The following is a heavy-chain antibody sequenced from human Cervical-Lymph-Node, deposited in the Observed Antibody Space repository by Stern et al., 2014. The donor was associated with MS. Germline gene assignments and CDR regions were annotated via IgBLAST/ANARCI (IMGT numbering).Heavy chain of an antibody. D-gene: IGHD2-15*01. CDR3: ARVSEIVVVVQI. CDR2: INDSGNS. J-gene: IGHJ3*02. V-gene: IGHV4-31*03. Sequence: QVQLQESGPGLVRPSQTLSLTCTVSGGSISSGGYYWTWIRQHPGKGLEWIGFINDSGNSYYNPSLKSRVTISVDTSKIHFSLELSSVTAADTALYYCARVSEIVVVVQIWGQGTMVTVSA. CDR1: GGSISSGGYY.